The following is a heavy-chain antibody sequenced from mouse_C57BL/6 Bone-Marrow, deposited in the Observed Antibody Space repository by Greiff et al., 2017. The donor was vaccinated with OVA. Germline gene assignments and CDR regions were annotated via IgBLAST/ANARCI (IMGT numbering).Heavy chain of an antibody. D-gene: IGHD4-1*01. J-gene: IGHJ3*01. V-gene: IGHV1-81*01. CDR2: IYPRSGNT. Sequence: VQRVESGAELARPGASVKLSCKASGYTFTSYGISWVKQRTGQGLEWIGEIYPRSGNTYYNEKFKGKATLTADKSSSTAYMELRSLTSEDSAVYFCARWRLGLFAYWGQGTLVTVSA. CDR3: ARWRLGLFAY. CDR1: GYTFTSYG.